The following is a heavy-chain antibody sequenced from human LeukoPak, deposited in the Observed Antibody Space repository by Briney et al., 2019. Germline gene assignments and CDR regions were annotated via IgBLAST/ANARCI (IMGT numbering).Heavy chain of an antibody. CDR3: ARVTQLGYCSSTSCYEDTFDY. CDR1: GFTFSSYA. Sequence: GGSLRLSCAASGFTFSSYAMHWVRQAPGKGLEWVAVISYDGSNKYYADSVKGRFTISRDNSKNTLYLQMNSLRAEDTAVYYCARVTQLGYCSSTSCYEDTFDYWGQGTLVTVSS. CDR2: ISYDGSNK. J-gene: IGHJ4*02. D-gene: IGHD2-2*01. V-gene: IGHV3-30*04.